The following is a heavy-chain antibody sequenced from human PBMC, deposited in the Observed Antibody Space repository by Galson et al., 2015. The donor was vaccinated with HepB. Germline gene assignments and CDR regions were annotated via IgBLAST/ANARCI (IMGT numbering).Heavy chain of an antibody. CDR3: ARVSYSSGWHDNAFDI. Sequence: SLRLSCAASGFTFSSYSMNWVRQAPGKGLEWVSSISSSSSYIYYADSVKGRFTISRDNAKNSLYLQMNSLRAEDTAVYYCARVSYSSGWHDNAFDIWGQGTMVTVSS. J-gene: IGHJ3*02. V-gene: IGHV3-21*01. D-gene: IGHD6-19*01. CDR1: GFTFSSYS. CDR2: ISSSSSYI.